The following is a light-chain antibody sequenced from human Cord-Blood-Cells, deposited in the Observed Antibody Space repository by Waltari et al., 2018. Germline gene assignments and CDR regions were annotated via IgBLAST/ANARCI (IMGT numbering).Light chain of an antibody. CDR2: DVS. CDR3: SSYTSSSTLV. Sequence: QSALTQPASVSGSPGQSITTSCTGTSSDVGGYNYVSWYQQHPDKAPKLMIYDVSKRPSGVSNRFSGSKSGNTASLTISGLQAEDEADYYCSSYTSSSTLVFGGGTKLTVL. V-gene: IGLV2-14*01. CDR1: SSDVGGYNY. J-gene: IGLJ3*02.